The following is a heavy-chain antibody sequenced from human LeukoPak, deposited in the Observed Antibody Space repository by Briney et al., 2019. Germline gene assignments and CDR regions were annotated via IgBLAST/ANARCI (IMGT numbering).Heavy chain of an antibody. CDR3: AREGGSSSWYKDYFDY. CDR2: ISYDGSNK. D-gene: IGHD6-13*01. V-gene: IGHV3-30*04. CDR1: GFTFSSYA. Sequence: GGSLRLSCAASGFTFSSYAMHWVRQAPGKGLEWVAVISYDGSNKYYADSVKGRFTISRDNSKNTLCLQMNSLRAEDTAVYYCAREGGSSSWYKDYFDYWGQGTLVTVSS. J-gene: IGHJ4*02.